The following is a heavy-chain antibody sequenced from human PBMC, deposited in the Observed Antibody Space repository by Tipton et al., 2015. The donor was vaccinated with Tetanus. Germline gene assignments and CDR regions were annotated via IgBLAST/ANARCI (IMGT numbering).Heavy chain of an antibody. Sequence: SLRLSCATSGLFFKNAWMNWVRQAPGKGLEWVAVSWYDGTDKYYADSVKGRFTISRDNSKNTLYLQMNSLRAEDTAVYYCAREADCSGGSCFSGDFDSWGQGTQVTVSS. V-gene: IGHV3-33*08. CDR1: GLFFKNAW. J-gene: IGHJ4*02. CDR2: SWYDGTDK. D-gene: IGHD2-15*01. CDR3: AREADCSGGSCFSGDFDS.